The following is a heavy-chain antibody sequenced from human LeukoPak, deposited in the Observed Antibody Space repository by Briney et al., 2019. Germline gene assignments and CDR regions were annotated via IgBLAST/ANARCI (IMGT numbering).Heavy chain of an antibody. CDR2: ISPSGGST. D-gene: IGHD5-12*01. V-gene: IGHV1-46*01. CDR3: ARGWASRKEWLILNWFDP. J-gene: IGHJ5*02. CDR1: GYTFTSNY. Sequence: ASVKVSCKAFGYTFTSNYMHWVRQAPGQGPEWMGVISPSGGSTTYAQKFQGRVTLTRDMSTSTDYLELSSLRSEDTAVYYCARGWASRKEWLILNWFDPWGQGTLVTVSS.